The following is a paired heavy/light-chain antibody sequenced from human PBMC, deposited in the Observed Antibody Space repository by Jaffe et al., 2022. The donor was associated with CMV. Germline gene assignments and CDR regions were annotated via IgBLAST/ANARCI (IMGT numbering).Heavy chain of an antibody. CDR2: IIPIFGTA. J-gene: IGHJ3*01. V-gene: IGHV1-69*01. Sequence: QVQLVQSGAEVKKPGSSVKVSCKVSGGTFSSYAISWVRQAPGQGLEWMGGIIPIFGTANYAQKLQGRVTITADESTSTAYMKLSSLRSEDTAVYFCAREMYYYDNRGQRENAFDVWGQGTMVTVSS. D-gene: IGHD3-22*01. CDR1: GGTFSSYA. CDR3: AREMYYYDNRGQRENAFDV.
Light chain of an antibody. V-gene: IGLV1-40*01. CDR1: SSNIGAAYD. CDR2: GNS. Sequence: QSVLTQPPSVSGAPGQRVTISCTGSSSNIGAAYDVHWYQQLPGTAPKLLIYGNSNRPSGVPDRFSGSKSGTSASLAITGLQAEDEADYYCQSYDSSLSGEVFGGGTKLTVL. J-gene: IGLJ2*01. CDR3: QSYDSSLSGEV.